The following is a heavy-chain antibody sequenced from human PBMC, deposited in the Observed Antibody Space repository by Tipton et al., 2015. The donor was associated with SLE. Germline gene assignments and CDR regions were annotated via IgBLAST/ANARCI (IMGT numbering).Heavy chain of an antibody. CDR3: ATLAAAGTIDY. CDR1: GFTVSSNY. D-gene: IGHD6-13*01. V-gene: IGHV4-34*08. Sequence: LRLSCAASGFTVSSNYMSWVRQAPGKGLEWIGEINHSGSTNYNPSLKSRVTISVGTSKNQFSLKLSSVTAADTAVYYCATLAAAGTIDYWGQGTLVTVSS. J-gene: IGHJ4*02. CDR2: INHSGST.